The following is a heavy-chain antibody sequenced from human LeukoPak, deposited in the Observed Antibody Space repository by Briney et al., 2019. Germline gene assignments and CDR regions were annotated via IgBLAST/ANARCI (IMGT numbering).Heavy chain of an antibody. CDR2: THHSGRT. V-gene: IGHV4-38-2*02. D-gene: IGHD6-13*01. CDR3: ARDHDSSNWSLDY. CDR1: GGSFSGYY. Sequence: SETLSLTCAVYGGSFSGYYWGWIRQPPGKGLEWIGSTHHSGRTYHNPSLKSRVTISVDTSKNQFNLKLSSVTAAGTAVYYCARDHDSSNWSLDYWGQGTQVTVSS. J-gene: IGHJ4*02.